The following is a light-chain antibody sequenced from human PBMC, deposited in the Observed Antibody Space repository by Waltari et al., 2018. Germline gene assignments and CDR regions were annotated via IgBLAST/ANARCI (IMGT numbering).Light chain of an antibody. Sequence: QSALTQPPSASGSPGQSVTLSCTGTTNDIGSYDYVSWYQHHPGKAPKLIIYEVSKRPAGVANRLSVSKSGSTASLTVSAVRVEDEAIYYCSSYVASRIVFGGGTRLTVL. CDR1: TNDIGSYDY. V-gene: IGLV2-8*01. J-gene: IGLJ2*01. CDR2: EVS. CDR3: SSYVASRIV.